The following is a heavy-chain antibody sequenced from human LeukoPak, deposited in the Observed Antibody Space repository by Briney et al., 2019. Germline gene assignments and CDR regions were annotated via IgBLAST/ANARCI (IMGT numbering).Heavy chain of an antibody. D-gene: IGHD4-17*01. V-gene: IGHV3-33*01. CDR1: GFTFSSYG. CDR3: ARDEVTTPRD. Sequence: GGSLRLSCAASGFTFSSYGMHWVRQAPGKGLEWVAVMWYDGSNKYYADSVKSRFTISRDNSKNTLYLQMHSPRAEDTAVYYCARDEVTTPRDWGQGTLVTVSS. CDR2: MWYDGSNK. J-gene: IGHJ4*02.